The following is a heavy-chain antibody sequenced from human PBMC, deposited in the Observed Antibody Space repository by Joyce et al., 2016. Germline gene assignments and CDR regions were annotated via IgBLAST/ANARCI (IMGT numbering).Heavy chain of an antibody. J-gene: IGHJ4*02. V-gene: IGHV3-30*03. Sequence: QGQLVESGGGVVQPGRSLRLSCAASGFTFSNYGMHWVRQAPGKGLEWVAVISYDGNNKHDGDSVKGRFTISRDNSKNTLYLQMNSLRAEDTAVYYCAGGMLTGYFDYWGQGTLVTVSS. CDR2: ISYDGNNK. CDR3: AGGMLTGYFDY. D-gene: IGHD3-9*01. CDR1: GFTFSNYG.